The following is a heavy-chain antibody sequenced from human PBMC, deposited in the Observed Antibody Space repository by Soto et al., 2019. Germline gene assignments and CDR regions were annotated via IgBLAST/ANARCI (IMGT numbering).Heavy chain of an antibody. CDR2: IPYDGSNK. J-gene: IGHJ4*02. D-gene: IGHD3-22*01. Sequence: QVQLVESGGGVVQPGRSLRLSCAASGFTFSSYAMHWVRQAPGKGLEWVAVIPYDGSNKYYADSVKGRFTISRDNSKNTLYLQMNSLRAEDTAVYYCARDPGYDSSGYAPSYYFDYWGQGTLVTVSS. V-gene: IGHV3-30-3*01. CDR3: ARDPGYDSSGYAPSYYFDY. CDR1: GFTFSSYA.